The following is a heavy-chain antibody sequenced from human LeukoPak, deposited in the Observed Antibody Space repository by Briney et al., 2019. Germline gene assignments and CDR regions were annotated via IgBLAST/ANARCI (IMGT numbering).Heavy chain of an antibody. V-gene: IGHV3-30*03. J-gene: IGHJ4*02. CDR2: ISYDGSNK. CDR1: GFTFSSYG. Sequence: GGSLRLSCAASGFTFSSYGMHWVRQAPGKGLEWVAVISYDGSNKYYADSVKGRFTISRDNSKSTLYLQMNSLRPEDTAVYYCATDSAGRVTMVRGPLDYWGQGTLVTVSS. CDR3: ATDSAGRVTMVRGPLDY. D-gene: IGHD3-10*01.